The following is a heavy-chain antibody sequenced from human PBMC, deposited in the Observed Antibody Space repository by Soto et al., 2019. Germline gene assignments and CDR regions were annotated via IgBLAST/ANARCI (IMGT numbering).Heavy chain of an antibody. Sequence: SVKVSCKASGGSFSNFGISWVRQAPGQGLEWMGGIVPVLGRPNYAQRFRGRLTITADESPSTGYMELISLRSDDTAVYYCAREGSGYNFWGQGTQVTVSS. CDR3: AREGSGYNF. CDR1: GGSFSNFG. CDR2: IVPVLGRP. J-gene: IGHJ4*02. D-gene: IGHD5-12*01. V-gene: IGHV1-69*10.